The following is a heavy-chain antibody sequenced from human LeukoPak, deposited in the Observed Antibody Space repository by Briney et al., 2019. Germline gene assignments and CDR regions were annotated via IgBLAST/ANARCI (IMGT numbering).Heavy chain of an antibody. CDR2: MYYSGST. Sequence: NTSETLSLTCTVSGGSISSSGYYWGWIRQPPGKGLEWIGSMYYSGSTYSNPSLMSRVTISVDTSKNEFSLKLSSVTAADTAVYYCARLGYSGSYYERAFDIWGQGTMVTVSS. D-gene: IGHD1-26*01. J-gene: IGHJ3*02. V-gene: IGHV4-39*01. CDR3: ARLGYSGSYYERAFDI. CDR1: GGSISSSGYY.